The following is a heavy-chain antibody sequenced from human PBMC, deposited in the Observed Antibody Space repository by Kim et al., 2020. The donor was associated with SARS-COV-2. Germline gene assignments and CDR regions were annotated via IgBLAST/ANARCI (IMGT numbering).Heavy chain of an antibody. Sequence: GGSLRLSCSASGFTFSSYAMHWVRQAPGKGLEYVSAINRIGHNTYYADSVKGRFTISRDNSENMLYLQMSSLRAEDTALYYCVKEYHYGDGYWYFDLWGRGALVSVSS. D-gene: IGHD4-17*01. V-gene: IGHV3-64D*06. CDR3: VKEYHYGDGYWYFDL. CDR1: GFTFSSYA. CDR2: INRIGHNT. J-gene: IGHJ2*01.